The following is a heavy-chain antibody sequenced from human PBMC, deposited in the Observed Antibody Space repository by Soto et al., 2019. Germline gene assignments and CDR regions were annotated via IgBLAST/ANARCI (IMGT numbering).Heavy chain of an antibody. J-gene: IGHJ6*02. D-gene: IGHD3-9*01. CDR1: GFTLSDYH. V-gene: IGHV3-11*01. CDR3: AREQSDDWYNHGMDV. Sequence: SLRLSCEASGFTLSDYHMSWIRQAPGKGLEWVSYITAIGNIIYYAASVKGRFTISRDNAKNSLSLQMNSLRADDTAVYFCAREQSDDWYNHGMDVWGQGTTVTVSS. CDR2: ITAIGNII.